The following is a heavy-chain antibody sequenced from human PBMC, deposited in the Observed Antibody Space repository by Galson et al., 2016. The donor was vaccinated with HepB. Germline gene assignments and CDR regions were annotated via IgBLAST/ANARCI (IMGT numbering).Heavy chain of an antibody. V-gene: IGHV4-4*02. CDR3: AREERGYSLNAFDM. CDR1: GGSISSSNW. J-gene: IGHJ3*02. Sequence: SETLSLTCAVSGGSISSSNWWSWVRQPPGKGLEWIGEIFHTGTTNHNPSLKSRVAISLDKSKNLFSLKLRSVTAADTAVYYCAREERGYSLNAFDMWGQGTMVTVSS. D-gene: IGHD2-15*01. CDR2: IFHTGTT.